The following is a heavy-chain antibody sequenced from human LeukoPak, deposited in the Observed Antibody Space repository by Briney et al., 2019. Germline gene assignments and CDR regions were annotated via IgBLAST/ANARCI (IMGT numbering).Heavy chain of an antibody. Sequence: SETLSLTCTVSGGSLSSYYWSWLRQPPGKGLEGIGYIYYSGSTNYNPSLKSRVTISVDTSKNPFCLKLSSVTAADTAVYYCARSHLEAFDIWGQGTMGTVSS. J-gene: IGHJ3*02. V-gene: IGHV4-59*01. CDR2: IYYSGST. CDR1: GGSLSSYY. CDR3: ARSHLEAFDI. D-gene: IGHD1-1*01.